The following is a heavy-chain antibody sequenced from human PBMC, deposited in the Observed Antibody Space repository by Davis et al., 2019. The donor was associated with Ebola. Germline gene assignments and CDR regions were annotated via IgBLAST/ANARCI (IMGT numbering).Heavy chain of an antibody. CDR2: ISHDGSNQ. CDR1: GFSFSDYS. CDR3: AREDCGGGNCYYNYGMDV. D-gene: IGHD2-21*01. J-gene: IGHJ6*02. Sequence: PGGSLRLSCRGSGFSFSDYSLHWVRQAPGKGLEWVAAISHDGSNQNYADSVKGRFIISRDNSKNMVFLQMNSLTPADTAIYFCAREDCGGGNCYYNYGMDVWGQGTTVIVSS. V-gene: IGHV3-30*04.